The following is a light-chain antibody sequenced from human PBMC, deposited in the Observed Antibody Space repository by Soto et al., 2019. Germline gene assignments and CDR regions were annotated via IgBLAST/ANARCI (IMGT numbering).Light chain of an antibody. Sequence: EIVLTQSPGTLSLSPGERATLSCRASQSVSSSYLAWYQQKPGQAPGLLLYGASSRATGIPDRFSGSGSGTDFTLTISRLEPEDFAVYYCQQYDSSPLTFGGGTKVEIK. J-gene: IGKJ4*01. CDR3: QQYDSSPLT. V-gene: IGKV3-20*01. CDR2: GAS. CDR1: QSVSSSY.